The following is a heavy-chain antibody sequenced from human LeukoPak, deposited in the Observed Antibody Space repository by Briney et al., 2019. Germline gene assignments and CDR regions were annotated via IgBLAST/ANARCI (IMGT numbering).Heavy chain of an antibody. CDR2: IIPIFGTA. Sequence: ASVKVSCKASGGTFSSYAISWVRQAPGQGLEWMGGIIPIFGTANYAQKLQGRVTITADKSTSTAYMELSSLRSEDTAVYYCARARIAAAGDDAFDIWGQGTMVTVSS. J-gene: IGHJ3*02. V-gene: IGHV1-69*06. CDR1: GGTFSSYA. CDR3: ARARIAAAGDDAFDI. D-gene: IGHD6-13*01.